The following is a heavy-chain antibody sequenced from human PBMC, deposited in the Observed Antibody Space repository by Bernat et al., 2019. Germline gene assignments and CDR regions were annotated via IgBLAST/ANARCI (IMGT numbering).Heavy chain of an antibody. V-gene: IGHV3-33*01. J-gene: IGHJ6*03. CDR2: IWYDGSNK. CDR3: AREGYYYYMDV. CDR1: GFTFSSYG. Sequence: QVQLVESGGGVVQPGRSLRLSCAASGFTFSSYGMHWVRQAPGKGLEWVAVIWYDGSNKYYADYVKGRFTISRDNSKNTLYLQMNSLRAEDTAVYYCAREGYYYYMDVWGKVTTVTVSS.